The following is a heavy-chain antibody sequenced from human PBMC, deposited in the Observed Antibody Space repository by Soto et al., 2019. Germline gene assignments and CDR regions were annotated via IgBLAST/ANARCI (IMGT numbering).Heavy chain of an antibody. V-gene: IGHV3-23*01. CDR3: AKDLVGVVVVAESSRAFDI. CDR2: ISGSGGST. CDR1: GFTFSSYA. D-gene: IGHD2-15*01. Sequence: EVQLLESGGGLVQPGGSLRLSCAASGFTFSSYAMSWVRQAPGKGLEWVSAISGSGGSTYYADSVKGRFTISRDNSKNTLYLQMNSLRAEDTAVYYCAKDLVGVVVVAESSRAFDIWGQGTMVTVSS. J-gene: IGHJ3*02.